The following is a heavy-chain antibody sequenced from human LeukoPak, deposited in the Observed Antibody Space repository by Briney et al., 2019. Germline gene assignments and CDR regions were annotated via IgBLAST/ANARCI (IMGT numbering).Heavy chain of an antibody. CDR1: GFTFSNYW. D-gene: IGHD2-8*01. J-gene: IGHJ3*01. CDR2: LNGDGTNI. CDR3: ARPQSGVFDV. Sequence: PGGSLRLSCVASGFTFSNYWMQWVRQVPGKGLVWVSRLNGDGTNIIYADSVKGRFTISRDNAENTLYLQMNSLRAEDTALYYCARPQSGVFDVWGQGTMVTVSS. V-gene: IGHV3-74*01.